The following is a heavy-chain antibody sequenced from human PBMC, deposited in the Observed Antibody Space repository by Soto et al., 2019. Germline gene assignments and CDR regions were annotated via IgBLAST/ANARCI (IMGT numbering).Heavy chain of an antibody. CDR3: ARDPASQDIVVVPAAVNYYYYYGMDV. CDR1: GFTFSSYS. V-gene: IGHV3-21*01. Sequence: GGSLRLSCAASGFTFSSYSMNWVRQAPGKGLEWVSSISSSSSYIYYADSVKGRFTNSRDNAKNSLYLQMNSLRAEDTAMYYCARDPASQDIVVVPAAVNYYYYYGMDVWGQGTTVTVSS. D-gene: IGHD2-2*01. CDR2: ISSSSSYI. J-gene: IGHJ6*02.